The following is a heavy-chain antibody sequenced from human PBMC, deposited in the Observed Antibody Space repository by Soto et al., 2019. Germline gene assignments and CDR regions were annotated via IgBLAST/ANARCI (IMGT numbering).Heavy chain of an antibody. J-gene: IGHJ6*02. V-gene: IGHV3-30*04. CDR2: ISYDGSNK. CDR1: GFTFSSYV. CDR3: ARDRYSYYDFWSGSLPYYYYGMEV. D-gene: IGHD3-3*01. Sequence: PGGSLRLSCAASGFTFSSYVMHWVRQAPGKGLEWVAVISYDGSNKYYADSVKGRFTISRDNSKNTLYLQMNSLRAEDTAVYYCARDRYSYYDFWSGSLPYYYYGMEVWGQGTTVTVSS.